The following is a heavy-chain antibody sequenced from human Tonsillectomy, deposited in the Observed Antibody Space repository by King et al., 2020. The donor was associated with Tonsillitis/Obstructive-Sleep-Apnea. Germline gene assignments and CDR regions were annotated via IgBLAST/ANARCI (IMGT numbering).Heavy chain of an antibody. CDR2: ISAYNGDT. J-gene: IGHJ4*02. Sequence: QLVQSGAEVKKPGASVKVSCKASGYSFTSYGISWVRQAPGQGLEWMGWISAYNGDTNYAQKLQGRLTMTTDASTSTAYMELRSLRSDDTAVYYCARDSMSHYFDSSAYYTFAYWGQGTLVTVSS. V-gene: IGHV1-18*01. CDR1: GYSFTSYG. CDR3: ARDSMSHYFDSSAYYTFAY. D-gene: IGHD3-22*01.